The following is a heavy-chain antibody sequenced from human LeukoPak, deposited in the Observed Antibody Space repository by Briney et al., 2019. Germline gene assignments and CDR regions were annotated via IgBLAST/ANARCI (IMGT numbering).Heavy chain of an antibody. CDR1: LDSTTSNF. CDR2: IHRSGSP. J-gene: IGHJ4*02. D-gene: IGHD3-10*01. Sequence: SETLSLTCAVPLDSTTSNFWSWVRQPPGKGLEWIGEIHRSGSPNYNPSLQSRVTISIDRSRNQIVLELSSVTGADTAFYYCAREILGGFSPGAYWGQGTLVTVSS. V-gene: IGHV4-4*02. CDR3: AREILGGFSPGAY.